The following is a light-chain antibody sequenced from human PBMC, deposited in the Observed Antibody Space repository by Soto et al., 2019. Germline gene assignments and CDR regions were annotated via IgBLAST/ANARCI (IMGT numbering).Light chain of an antibody. Sequence: TKWQGQGPLCLGERATISGGASESVSRNYIAWYQQKPGQAPRPLIFATSNTATGIPDRFGGRGSETEFTLTISGGAPEDSAVYYCQYCGTSRTFGQGTKVDIK. CDR3: QYCGTSRT. V-gene: IGKV3-20*01. J-gene: IGKJ1*01. CDR2: ATS. CDR1: ESVSRNY.